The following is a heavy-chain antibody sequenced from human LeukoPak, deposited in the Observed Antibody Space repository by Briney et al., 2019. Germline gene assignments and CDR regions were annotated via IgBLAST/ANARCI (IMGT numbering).Heavy chain of an antibody. CDR1: GFTLGDYA. D-gene: IGHD1-26*01. CDR3: TREVGY. CDR2: SRSKAYGGTR. Sequence: GGSLRLSCTASGFTLGDYAMSWVRQAPGKGVECGGVSRSKAYGGTREYTTSVKDRFNISRDDSNSIAYLQTNGLKSAGTAVYYCTREVGYWGQGTLVTVSS. J-gene: IGHJ4*02. V-gene: IGHV3-49*04.